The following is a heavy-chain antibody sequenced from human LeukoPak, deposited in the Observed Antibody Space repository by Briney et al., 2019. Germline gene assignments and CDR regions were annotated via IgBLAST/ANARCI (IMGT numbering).Heavy chain of an antibody. CDR3: AREGGVGPTAPPDYYSYQMDV. CDR2: ISPYTTKT. V-gene: IGHV1-18*01. CDR1: GYTFISYG. D-gene: IGHD1-26*01. Sequence: GASVKVSCKASGYTFISYGITWVRRAPGQGLEWMGWISPYTTKTNYVQKLQGRVTMTTDTSTSTAYMELRSLRSDDTAVYYCAREGGVGPTAPPDYYSYQMDVWGKGTTVTVSS. J-gene: IGHJ6*03.